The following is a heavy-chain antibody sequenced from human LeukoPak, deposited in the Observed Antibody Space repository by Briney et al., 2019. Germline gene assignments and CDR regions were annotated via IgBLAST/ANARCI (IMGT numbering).Heavy chain of an antibody. D-gene: IGHD4-17*01. CDR1: GFTFSSYA. J-gene: IGHJ6*02. V-gene: IGHV3-23*01. Sequence: PGGSLRLSCTASGFTFSSYAMSWVRQAPGKGLEWVSAISGSGGSTYYADSVKGRFTISRDNSKNTLYLQMNSLRAEDTAVYYCAKVLGYGEHYYGMDVWGQGTTVTVSS. CDR3: AKVLGYGEHYYGMDV. CDR2: ISGSGGST.